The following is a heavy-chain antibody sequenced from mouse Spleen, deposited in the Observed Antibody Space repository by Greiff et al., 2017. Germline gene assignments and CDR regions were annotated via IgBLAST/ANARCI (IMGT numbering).Heavy chain of an antibody. J-gene: IGHJ2*01. CDR2: IRNKANGYTT. D-gene: IGHD1-1*01. Sequence: EVKVVESGGGLVQPGGSLSLSCAASGFTFTDYYMSWVRQPPGKALEWLGFIRNKANGYTTEYSASVKGRFTISRDNSQSILYLQMNALRAEDSATYYCARGAVVAYYFDYWGQGTTLTVSS. CDR1: GFTFTDYY. V-gene: IGHV7-3*01. CDR3: ARGAVVAYYFDY.